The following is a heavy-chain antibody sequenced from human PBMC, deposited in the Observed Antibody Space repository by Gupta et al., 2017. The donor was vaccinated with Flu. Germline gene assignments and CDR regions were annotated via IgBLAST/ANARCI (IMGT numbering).Heavy chain of an antibody. V-gene: IGHV3-7*01. CDR3: VRDFRFQDDY. Sequence: SCAASGFTLSTYWMTWVRQAPGKGPEWVGNVKQDGSERYYLDSVKGRFTISRDNARNSLYLQMNSLRAEDTAVYFCVRDFRFQDDYWGQGTLVTVSS. CDR2: VKQDGSER. J-gene: IGHJ4*02. D-gene: IGHD3-10*01. CDR1: GFTLSTYW.